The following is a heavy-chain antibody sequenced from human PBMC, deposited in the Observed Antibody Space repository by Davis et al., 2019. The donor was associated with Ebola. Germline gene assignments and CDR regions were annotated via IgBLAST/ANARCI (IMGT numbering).Heavy chain of an antibody. CDR3: ARDNYFTY. CDR1: GFTFSDYY. Sequence: GESLKISCAASGFTFSDYYMSWIRQAPGKGLEWVSVIYSGDNTYYADSVKGRFTISRDNSKSTLYLQMNSLRAEDTAVYYCARDNYFTYWGQGTLVTVSS. J-gene: IGHJ4*02. CDR2: IYSGDNT. V-gene: IGHV3-53*01.